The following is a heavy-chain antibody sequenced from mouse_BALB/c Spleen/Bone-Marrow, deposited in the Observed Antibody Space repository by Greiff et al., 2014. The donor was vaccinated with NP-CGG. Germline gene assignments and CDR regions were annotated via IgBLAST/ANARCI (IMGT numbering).Heavy chain of an antibody. CDR3: AREEGNFLAY. CDR2: ISSGGSYT. D-gene: IGHD2-1*01. J-gene: IGHJ3*01. Sequence: EVQLVESGGGLVKPGGSLKLSCAASGFTFSSYAMSWVRQSPEKRLEWVAEISSGGSYTYYPDTVTGRFTISRDNAKNTLHLEMSSLRSEDTAMYYCAREEGNFLAYWGQGTLVTVSA. V-gene: IGHV5-9-4*01. CDR1: GFTFSSYA.